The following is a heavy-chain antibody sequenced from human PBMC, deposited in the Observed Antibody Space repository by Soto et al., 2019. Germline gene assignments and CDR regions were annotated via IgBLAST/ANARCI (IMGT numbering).Heavy chain of an antibody. CDR3: ARTPQYYYGSGSYWAYYYYGMDV. D-gene: IGHD3-10*01. Sequence: GGSLRLSCAASGFTFSSYGMHWVRQAPGKGLEWVAVIWYDGSNKYYADSVKGRLTISRDNSKNTLYLQMNSLRAEDTAVYYCARTPQYYYGSGSYWAYYYYGMDVWGQGTTVTVS. CDR2: IWYDGSNK. J-gene: IGHJ6*02. V-gene: IGHV3-33*01. CDR1: GFTFSSYG.